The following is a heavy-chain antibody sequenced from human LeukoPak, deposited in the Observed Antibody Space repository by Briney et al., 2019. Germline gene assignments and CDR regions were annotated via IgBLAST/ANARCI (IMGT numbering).Heavy chain of an antibody. D-gene: IGHD5-24*01. CDR1: GFTFSSYS. Sequence: GGSLRLSCAASGFTFSSYSMNWVRQAPGKGLEWVSSISSSSSYIYYADSEKGRFTISRDNAKNTLYLQMNSLRAEDTAVYYCARGGRDGYKPWGQGTLVTVSS. CDR2: ISSSSSYI. J-gene: IGHJ5*02. CDR3: ARGGRDGYKP. V-gene: IGHV3-21*04.